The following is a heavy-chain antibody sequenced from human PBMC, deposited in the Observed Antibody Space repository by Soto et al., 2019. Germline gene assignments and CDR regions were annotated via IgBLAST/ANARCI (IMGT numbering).Heavy chain of an antibody. CDR3: ARAYGIVVVTASALAY. CDR2: ISAYNGNT. D-gene: IGHD2-21*02. V-gene: IGHV1-18*04. J-gene: IGHJ4*02. CDR1: GYTFTSYG. Sequence: QVQLVQSGAEVKKPGASVKVSCKASGYTFTSYGISWVRQAPGQGLELLGWISAYNGNTNYAQKLQGRVTITTDTSTSTAYMELRRLRSDATAVYYCARAYGIVVVTASALAYWGQGTLVTVSS.